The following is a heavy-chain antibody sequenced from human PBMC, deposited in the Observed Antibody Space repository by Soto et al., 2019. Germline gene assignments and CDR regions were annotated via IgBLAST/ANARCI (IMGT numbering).Heavy chain of an antibody. CDR1: AGSLSNYY. CDR3: ARGGRGSGLYFLYYFDL. Sequence: QVQLQESGPGLVKPSETLSLTCSVSAGSLSNYYWTWIRQSPGMGLEWIGEIYHTGSTKYNPSLKSRVAISVDMSTNQFSLTLSSVTPADTAVYYCARGGRGSGLYFLYYFDLWGQGTLITVSS. V-gene: IGHV4-59*01. J-gene: IGHJ4*02. D-gene: IGHD6-19*01. CDR2: IYHTGST.